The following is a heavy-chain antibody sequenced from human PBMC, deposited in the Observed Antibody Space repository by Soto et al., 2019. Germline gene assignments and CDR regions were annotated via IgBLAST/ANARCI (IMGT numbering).Heavy chain of an antibody. Sequence: QVQLVESGGGVVQPGRSLRLSCAASGFTFSSYAMHWVRQAPGKGLEWVAVISYDGSNKYYADSVKGRFTISRDNSKNTLYLQMNSLRAEDTAVYYCARAGPAAIMDENWFDPWGQGTLVTVSS. D-gene: IGHD2-2*02. J-gene: IGHJ5*02. V-gene: IGHV3-30-3*01. CDR1: GFTFSSYA. CDR3: ARAGPAAIMDENWFDP. CDR2: ISYDGSNK.